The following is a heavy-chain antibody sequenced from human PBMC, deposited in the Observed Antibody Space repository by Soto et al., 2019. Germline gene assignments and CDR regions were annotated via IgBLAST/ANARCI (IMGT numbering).Heavy chain of an antibody. D-gene: IGHD1-1*01. CDR3: ARHNSQWPNWFDP. CDR2: ISAYDGST. V-gene: IGHV1-18*01. J-gene: IGHJ5*02. CDR1: SYTFTSYG. Sequence: QVQQVQSGAEVKRPGASAKVSCKASSYTFTSYGFSWVRQAPGQGLEWMGWISAYDGSTNYAQKFQGRVTMTTDTSTSTAYMELKSLRSDDTAVYYCARHNSQWPNWFDPWGQGTLVTVSS.